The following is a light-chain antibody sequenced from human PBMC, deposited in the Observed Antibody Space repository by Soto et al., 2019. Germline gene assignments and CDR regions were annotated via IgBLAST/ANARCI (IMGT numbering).Light chain of an antibody. J-gene: IGKJ2*01. V-gene: IGKV1-39*01. Sequence: DIQMTQSASSLSASVGDRVTITCRASQSISTYLNWYQQKPGKAPNLLIYAASSLQSGVPSRFSGSESGTDFTLTISSLQPEDFATYYCQQSYSTPYTFGQGTKLEIK. CDR1: QSISTY. CDR2: AAS. CDR3: QQSYSTPYT.